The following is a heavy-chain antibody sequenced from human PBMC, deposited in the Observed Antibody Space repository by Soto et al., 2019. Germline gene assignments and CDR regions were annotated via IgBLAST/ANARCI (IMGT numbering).Heavy chain of an antibody. J-gene: IGHJ3*02. D-gene: IGHD5-12*01. Sequence: GGSLRLSCAASGFTFSDYYMSWIRQAPGKGLEWVSYISSSGSTIYYADSVKGRFTISRDNAKNSLYLQMNSLRAEDTAVYYCARDWPVGFRDGYRGDLAFDIWGQGTMVTVSS. CDR1: GFTFSDYY. V-gene: IGHV3-11*01. CDR3: ARDWPVGFRDGYRGDLAFDI. CDR2: ISSSGSTI.